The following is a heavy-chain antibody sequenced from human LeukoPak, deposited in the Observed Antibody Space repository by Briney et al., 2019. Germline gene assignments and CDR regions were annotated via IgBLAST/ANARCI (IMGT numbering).Heavy chain of an antibody. CDR3: ATDLYAGTVNWFDP. J-gene: IGHJ5*02. D-gene: IGHD6-13*01. V-gene: IGHV3-20*04. CDR1: GFTFDDYA. CDR2: IDWNGGST. Sequence: GGSLRLSCAASGFTFDDYAMTWVCQAPGRGLQWVSRIDWNGGSTTYADSVKGRFTISRDNANNSLYLQMNSLRAEDTALYYCATDLYAGTVNWFDPRGQGTLVTVSS.